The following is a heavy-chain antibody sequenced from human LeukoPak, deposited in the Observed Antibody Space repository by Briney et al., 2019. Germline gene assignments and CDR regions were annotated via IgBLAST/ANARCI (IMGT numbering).Heavy chain of an antibody. CDR3: ARRIQLDYYYGMDV. CDR1: GGSISSGDYY. Sequence: PSGTLSLTCTVSGGSISSGDYYWSWIRQPPGKGLEWIGYIYYSGSTYYNPSLKSRVTISVDTSKNQFSLKLSSVTAADTAVYYCARRIQLDYYYGMDVWGQGTTVTVSS. CDR2: IYYSGST. D-gene: IGHD5-18*01. J-gene: IGHJ6*02. V-gene: IGHV4-30-4*01.